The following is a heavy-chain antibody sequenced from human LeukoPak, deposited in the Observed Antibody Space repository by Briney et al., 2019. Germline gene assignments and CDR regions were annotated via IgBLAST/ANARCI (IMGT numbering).Heavy chain of an antibody. D-gene: IGHD4-17*01. CDR3: ARDKYGDYVGGAFDI. CDR2: ISSSSSYI. V-gene: IGHV3-21*01. CDR1: GFTFSSYS. Sequence: GGSLRLSCAASGFTFSSYSMNWVRQAPGKGLEWVSSISSSSSYIYYADSVKGRFTISRDNAKNSLYLQMNSLRAEDTAVYYCARDKYGDYVGGAFDIWGQGTMVTVSS. J-gene: IGHJ3*02.